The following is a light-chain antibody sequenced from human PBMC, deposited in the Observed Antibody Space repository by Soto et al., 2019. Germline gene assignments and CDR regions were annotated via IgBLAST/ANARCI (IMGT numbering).Light chain of an antibody. V-gene: IGLV1-40*01. J-gene: IGLJ2*01. CDR1: SSNIGARYD. CDR3: QSYDSSLGGHVV. Sequence: QPVLTQPPSVSGAPGQRVTIFCTGSSSNIGARYDVHWYQQFPGTAPKLLIYANNNRPSGVPDRFSGSKSGTSASLAITGLQAEDEADYYCQSYDSSLGGHVVFGGGTKLTVL. CDR2: ANN.